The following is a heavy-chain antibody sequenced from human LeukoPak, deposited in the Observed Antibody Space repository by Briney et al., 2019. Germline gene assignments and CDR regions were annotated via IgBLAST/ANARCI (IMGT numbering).Heavy chain of an antibody. CDR2: INHSGST. CDR1: GGSFSGYY. D-gene: IGHD6-6*01. CDR3: ARHSRSIAARPFDY. V-gene: IGHV4-34*01. Sequence: SETLSLTCAVYGGSFSGYYWSWIRQPPGKGLEWIGEINHSGSTNYNPSLKSRVTISVDTSKNQFSLKLSSVTAADMAVYYCARHSRSIAARPFDYWGQGTLVTVSS. J-gene: IGHJ4*02.